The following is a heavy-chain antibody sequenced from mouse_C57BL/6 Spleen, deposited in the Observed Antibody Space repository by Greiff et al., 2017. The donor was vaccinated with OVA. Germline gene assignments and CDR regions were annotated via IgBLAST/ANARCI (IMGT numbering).Heavy chain of an antibody. CDR1: GYTFTSYW. V-gene: IGHV1-52*01. D-gene: IGHD1-1*01. Sequence: QVQLQQPGAELVRPGSSVKLSCKASGYTFTSYWMHWVKQRPIQGLEWIGNIDPSDSETHYNQKFKDKATLTVDKSSSTAYMQLSSLTSEDSAVYYCAREYYGSSQFADWGQGTLVTVSA. CDR3: AREYYGSSQFAD. CDR2: IDPSDSET. J-gene: IGHJ3*01.